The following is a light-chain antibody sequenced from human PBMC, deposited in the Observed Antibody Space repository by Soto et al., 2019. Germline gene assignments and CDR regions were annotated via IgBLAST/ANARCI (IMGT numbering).Light chain of an antibody. J-gene: IGKJ2*01. CDR1: QSVSSN. V-gene: IGKV3-15*01. Sequence: EIVMTQSPATLSVSPGERATLSCRVSQSVSSNLAWYQQKPGQAPRLLIYGASTRATGIPARFSGSGSGTEFTLTISSLQSEHFAVYYCQQYNNWPPEYTFGQGTKLEIK. CDR3: QQYNNWPPEYT. CDR2: GAS.